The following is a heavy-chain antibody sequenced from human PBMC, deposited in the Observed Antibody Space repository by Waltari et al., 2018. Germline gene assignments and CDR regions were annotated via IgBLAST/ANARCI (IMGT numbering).Heavy chain of an antibody. D-gene: IGHD3-22*01. CDR1: GETFSIYE. CDR2: IIPGFGAT. Sequence: QVQMVQSGAEVKKPGSSVKVSCEASGETFSIYEINWVRQAPGQGLEWIGSIIPGFGATNYAQKFPESVTITPDESTTTSRVEMNSLISDDTGVYYCARPARYYDSSGYHYPFEYWCQGPMIIVS. J-gene: IGHJ4*01. V-gene: IGHV1-69*18. CDR3: ARPARYYDSSGYHYPFEY.